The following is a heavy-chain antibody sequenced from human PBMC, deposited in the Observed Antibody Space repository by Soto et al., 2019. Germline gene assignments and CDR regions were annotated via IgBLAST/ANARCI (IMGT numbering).Heavy chain of an antibody. V-gene: IGHV1-18*01. CDR1: GYTFTNSG. Sequence: QVQLVQSGAEVKKPGASVKVSCKASGYTFTNSGFSWVRQAPGQGLEWVGWIRVNNGDTHYAQKLQGRVTKTTDTSTSTALMELSNLRSDDTPVYYGVRDLGYSDFDVHYWGKGPLITVSS. CDR2: IRVNNGDT. CDR3: VRDLGYSDFDVHY. J-gene: IGHJ4*02. D-gene: IGHD4-17*01.